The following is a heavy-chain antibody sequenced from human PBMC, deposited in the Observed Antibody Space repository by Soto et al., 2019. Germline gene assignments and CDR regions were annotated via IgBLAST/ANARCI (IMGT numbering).Heavy chain of an antibody. D-gene: IGHD3-22*01. V-gene: IGHV5-10-1*01. J-gene: IGHJ4*02. CDR2: IDPSDSQT. Sequence: GESLKISCKGSGYSFAGYWITWVRQKPGKGLEWMGRIDPSDSQTYYSPSFRGHVTISVTKSITTVFLQWSSLRASDTALYYCARQIYDSDTGPNFQYYFDSWGQGTPVTVSS. CDR1: GYSFAGYW. CDR3: ARQIYDSDTGPNFQYYFDS.